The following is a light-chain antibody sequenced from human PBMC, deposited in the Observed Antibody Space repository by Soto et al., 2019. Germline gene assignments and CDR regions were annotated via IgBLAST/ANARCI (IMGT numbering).Light chain of an antibody. Sequence: EIVLTQSPGTLSLSPGERATLSCRASQSVTSTYLAWYQQKPGQAPRLLIYGASSRATGIPDRFSGSGSGTDFTLTISRLEPEDFAVYFCHHYASTFGRGTKVEIK. CDR3: HHYAST. J-gene: IGKJ4*02. CDR2: GAS. CDR1: QSVTSTY. V-gene: IGKV3-20*01.